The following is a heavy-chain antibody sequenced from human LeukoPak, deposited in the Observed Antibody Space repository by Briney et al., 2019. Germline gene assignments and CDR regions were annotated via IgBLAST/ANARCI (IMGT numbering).Heavy chain of an antibody. CDR1: GGSISSSSYY. D-gene: IGHD2-2*01. V-gene: IGHV4-39*07. CDR3: ARHAAAWQYDY. CDR2: IYYSGGT. Sequence: SETLSLTCTVSGGSISSSSYYWGWIRQPPGKGLEWIGSIYYSGGTYYNPSLKSRVTISVDTSKNQFSLKLSSVTAADTAVYYCARHAAAWQYDYWGQGTLVTVSS. J-gene: IGHJ4*02.